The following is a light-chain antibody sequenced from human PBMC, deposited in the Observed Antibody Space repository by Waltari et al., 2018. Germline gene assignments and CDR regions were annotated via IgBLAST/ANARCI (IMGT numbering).Light chain of an antibody. CDR2: EFT. V-gene: IGLV2-14*01. J-gene: IGLJ2*01. CDR1: SSDIGGYNY. Sequence: QSALTQPASVSGSPGQSITISCTGTSSDIGGYNYVTWYQQHPGKAPKLMIYEFTKRPSGVSDRFSGSKSGNTAALTISGLQAEDEADYYCSSYTSTSTLGIFGGGTKLTVL. CDR3: SSYTSTSTLGI.